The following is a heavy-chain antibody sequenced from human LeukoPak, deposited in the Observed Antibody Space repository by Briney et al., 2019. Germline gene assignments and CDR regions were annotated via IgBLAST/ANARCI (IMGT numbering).Heavy chain of an antibody. CDR3: AKTLPYQVYCSGDCPYLFDH. Sequence: PGGSLRLSCAASGFTFSIYGMSWLRQAPGKGLEWVSAIRGSGAQTFYADSVKGRFTISRDNPRNTLCLQMNSLRAEDTAVYYCAKTLPYQVYCSGDCPYLFDHWGQGTLVTVSS. D-gene: IGHD2-21*02. V-gene: IGHV3-23*01. CDR1: GFTFSIYG. CDR2: IRGSGAQT. J-gene: IGHJ4*02.